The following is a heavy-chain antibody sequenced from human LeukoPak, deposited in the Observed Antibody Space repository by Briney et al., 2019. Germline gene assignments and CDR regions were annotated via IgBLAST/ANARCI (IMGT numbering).Heavy chain of an antibody. V-gene: IGHV5-51*01. J-gene: IGHJ5*02. D-gene: IGHD2-2*01. CDR1: GYSFTSYW. CDR3: ARQYQLQGDWFDP. CDR2: IYPGDADT. Sequence: GESLKISCKGSGYSFTSYWIGWVRQMPGKGLEWMGIIYPGDADTRYSPSFQDQVTISADKSISTAYLQWSSLKASDTAMYYCARQYQLQGDWFDPWGQGTLVTVSS.